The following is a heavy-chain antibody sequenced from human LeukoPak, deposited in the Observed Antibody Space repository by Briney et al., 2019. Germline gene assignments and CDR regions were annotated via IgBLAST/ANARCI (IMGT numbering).Heavy chain of an antibody. Sequence: PGRSLRLSCAASGFTFSSYSMNWVRQAPGKGLEWVSYISSSSSTIYYADSVKGRFTISRDNAKNSLYLQMNSLIAEDTAVYYCARGRYDFWSHGGEYFDYWGQGTLVTVSS. D-gene: IGHD3-3*01. V-gene: IGHV3-48*01. CDR2: ISSSSSTI. CDR1: GFTFSSYS. CDR3: ARGRYDFWSHGGEYFDY. J-gene: IGHJ4*02.